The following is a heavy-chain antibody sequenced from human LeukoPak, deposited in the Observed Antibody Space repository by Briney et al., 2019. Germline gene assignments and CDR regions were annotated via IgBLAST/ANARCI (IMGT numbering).Heavy chain of an antibody. CDR3: TTRRQDGW. CDR2: IKSKSDGGTI. CDR1: GFTFSDAW. Sequence: GGYLRLSCVGSGFTFSDAWMNWVRQAPGKGLEWVGRIKSKSDGGTIDYAAPVKGRFTISRDDSRNTLYLQMNSLKTEDTAVYYCTTRRQDGWWGQGTLVTVS. J-gene: IGHJ4*02. V-gene: IGHV3-15*01. D-gene: IGHD2-15*01.